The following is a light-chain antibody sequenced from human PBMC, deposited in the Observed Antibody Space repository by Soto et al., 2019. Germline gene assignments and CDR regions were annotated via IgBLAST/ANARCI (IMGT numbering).Light chain of an antibody. Sequence: QSVLKQPPSVSAAPGQKVTISCSGSSSNIEDNYVSWYQQLPGTAPKLLIYGNNKRPSGIPDRFSGSKSGTSATLGITGLQTGDEADYYCGTWDNTLSAGVFGGGTKLTVL. CDR1: SSNIEDNY. CDR2: GNN. CDR3: GTWDNTLSAGV. J-gene: IGLJ2*01. V-gene: IGLV1-51*01.